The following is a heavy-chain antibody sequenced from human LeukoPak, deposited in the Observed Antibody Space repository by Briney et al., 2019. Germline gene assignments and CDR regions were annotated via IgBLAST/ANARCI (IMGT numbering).Heavy chain of an antibody. D-gene: IGHD3-3*01. J-gene: IGHJ4*02. CDR3: ARDGLTIFGVVTLAYLSFDY. CDR1: GYSISSGYY. V-gene: IGHV4-38-2*02. Sequence: SETLSLTCAVSGYSISSGYYWGWIRQPPGKGLEWIGSIYHSGSTYYNPSLKSRVTISVDASKNQFSLKLSSVTAADTAVYYCARDGLTIFGVVTLAYLSFDYWGQGTLVTVSS. CDR2: IYHSGST.